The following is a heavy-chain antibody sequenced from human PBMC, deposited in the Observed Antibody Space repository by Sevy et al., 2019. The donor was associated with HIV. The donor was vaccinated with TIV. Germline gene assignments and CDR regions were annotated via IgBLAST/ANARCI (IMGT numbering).Heavy chain of an antibody. D-gene: IGHD2-8*02. CDR2: LIGGGSRT. Sequence: GGSLRLSCAASGFPFSNFAMSWVRQAPGKGLEWVSTLIGGGSRTYYADSVTGRFVISRDNSRNSLYLQMNSLRAGDPAMYYGAKRRVQSGLSGGGANYGMDVCGRGTTVTVSS. V-gene: IGHV3-23*01. CDR3: AKRRVQSGLSGGGANYGMDV. J-gene: IGHJ6*02. CDR1: GFPFSNFA.